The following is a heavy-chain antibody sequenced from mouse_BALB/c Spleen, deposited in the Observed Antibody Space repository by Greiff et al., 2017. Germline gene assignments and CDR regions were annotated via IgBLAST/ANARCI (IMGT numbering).Heavy chain of an antibody. Sequence: VKLMESGPGLVAPSQSLSITCTVSGFSLTSYGVHWVRQPPGKGLEWLGVIWAGGSTNYNSALMSRLSISKDNSKSQVFLKMNSLQTDDTAMYYCARAHRYDDYYAMDYWGQGTSVTVSS. V-gene: IGHV2-9*02. CDR1: GFSLTSYG. CDR2: IWAGGST. D-gene: IGHD2-14*01. J-gene: IGHJ4*01. CDR3: ARAHRYDDYYAMDY.